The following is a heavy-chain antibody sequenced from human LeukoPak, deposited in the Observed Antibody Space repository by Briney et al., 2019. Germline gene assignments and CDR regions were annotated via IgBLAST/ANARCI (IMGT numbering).Heavy chain of an antibody. V-gene: IGHV1-18*01. D-gene: IGHD1-7*01. Sequence: GSSVKVSCKASGGTFGSYAISWARQAPGQGLEWMGWISAYNGNTNYAQKLQGRVTMTTDTSTSTAYMELRSLRSDDTAVYYCARDQLELGYYYYYMDVWGKGTTVTVSS. CDR1: GGTFGSYA. CDR3: ARDQLELGYYYYYMDV. J-gene: IGHJ6*03. CDR2: ISAYNGNT.